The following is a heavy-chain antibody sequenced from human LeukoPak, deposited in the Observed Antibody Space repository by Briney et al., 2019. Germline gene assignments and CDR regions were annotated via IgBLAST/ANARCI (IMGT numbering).Heavy chain of an antibody. V-gene: IGHV3-23*01. J-gene: IGHJ6*02. CDR1: GFTFSSHG. CDR2: ISGSGGNT. D-gene: IGHD2-2*01. CDR3: AKSGAPAAIYFYYGMDV. Sequence: GGSLRLSCAASGFTFSSHGMSWVRQAPGKELEWVSGISGSGGNTYYADSVKGRFTISRDNSKDTVCLQMNSLRAEDTAVYYCAKSGAPAAIYFYYGMDVWGQGTTVTVSS.